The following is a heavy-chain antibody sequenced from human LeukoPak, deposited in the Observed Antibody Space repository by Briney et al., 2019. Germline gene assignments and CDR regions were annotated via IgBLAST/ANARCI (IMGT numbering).Heavy chain of an antibody. Sequence: SETLSLTCTVSGVSISSSNSYWGWIRQPPGKGLEWIGSIYYSGNTYYNASLKSQVSISIDTSKNQFSLKLSSVTAADTAMYYCARVNMITFGGAPRRGYFDYWGQGTLVTVSS. CDR3: ARVNMITFGGAPRRGYFDY. J-gene: IGHJ4*02. CDR1: GVSISSSNSY. CDR2: IYYSGNT. V-gene: IGHV4-39*07. D-gene: IGHD3-16*01.